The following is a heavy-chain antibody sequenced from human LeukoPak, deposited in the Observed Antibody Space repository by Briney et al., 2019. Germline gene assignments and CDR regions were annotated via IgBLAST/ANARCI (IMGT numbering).Heavy chain of an antibody. CDR2: IYTGGTT. D-gene: IGHD6-6*01. Sequence: GGSLRLSCAASGFSVTSNHMSWVRQAPGKGLEWVSIIYTGGTTHYADSLKDRFTISRDDSINTLYLQMNSLRAEDTAVYYCARDSSSYYFDYWGQGTPVTVSS. J-gene: IGHJ4*02. V-gene: IGHV3-66*01. CDR1: GFSVTSNH. CDR3: ARDSSSYYFDY.